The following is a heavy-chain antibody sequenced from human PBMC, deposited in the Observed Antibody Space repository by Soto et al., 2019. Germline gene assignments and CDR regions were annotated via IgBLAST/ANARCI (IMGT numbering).Heavy chain of an antibody. Sequence: QVQLVESGGGVVQPGRSLRLSCAASGFTFSSYAMHWVRQAPGKGLEWVAVISYDGSNKYYADSVKGRFTISRDNSKNTLYLQMNSLRAEDTAVYYCARADGATMPWGDYYSGMDVWGQGTTVTVSS. CDR3: ARADGATMPWGDYYSGMDV. J-gene: IGHJ6*02. V-gene: IGHV3-30-3*01. CDR2: ISYDGSNK. CDR1: GFTFSSYA. D-gene: IGHD5-12*01.